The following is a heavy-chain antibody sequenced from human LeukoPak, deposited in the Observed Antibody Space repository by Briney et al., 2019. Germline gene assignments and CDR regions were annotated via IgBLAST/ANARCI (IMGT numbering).Heavy chain of an antibody. CDR2: IYHSGST. V-gene: IGHV4-30-2*01. CDR3: ARAEDDSSGYNFDY. J-gene: IGHJ4*02. D-gene: IGHD3-22*01. Sequence: SETLSLTCTVSGGSISSGGYYWSWIRQPPGKGLEWIGYIYHSGSTYYNPSLKSRVTISVDRSKNQFSLKLSSVTAADTAVYYCARAEDDSSGYNFDYWGQGTLVTVSS. CDR1: GGSISSGGYY.